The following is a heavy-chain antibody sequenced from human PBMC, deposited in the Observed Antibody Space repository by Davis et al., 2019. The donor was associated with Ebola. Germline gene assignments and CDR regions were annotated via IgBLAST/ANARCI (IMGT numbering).Heavy chain of an antibody. D-gene: IGHD2-2*02. CDR2: IWYDGSNK. V-gene: IGHV3-33*01. J-gene: IGHJ4*02. CDR3: ARGEQLVYLGPAQYYFDY. CDR1: GFTFSSYG. Sequence: GESLKISCAASGFTFSSYGMHWVRQAPGKGLEWVAVIWYDGSNKYYADSVKGRFTISRDNSKNTLYLQMNSLRAEDTAVYYCARGEQLVYLGPAQYYFDYWGQGTLVTVSS.